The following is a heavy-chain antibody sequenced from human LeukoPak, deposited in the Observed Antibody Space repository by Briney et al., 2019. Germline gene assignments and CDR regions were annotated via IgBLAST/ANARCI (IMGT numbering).Heavy chain of an antibody. CDR1: GYTFTSYG. CDR2: ISAYNGNT. CDR3: AKETPNTGWFDP. V-gene: IGHV1-18*01. Sequence: GASVKVSCKASGYTFTSYGISWVRQAPGQGLEWMGWISAYNGNTNYPQRFQGRVTLTRDTSTSTVYMELTSLRSEDTAMYYCAKETPNTGWFDPWGQGTLVTVSS. D-gene: IGHD1-14*01. J-gene: IGHJ5*02.